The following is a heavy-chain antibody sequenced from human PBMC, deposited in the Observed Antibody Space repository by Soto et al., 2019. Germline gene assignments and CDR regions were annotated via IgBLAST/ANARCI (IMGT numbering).Heavy chain of an antibody. Sequence: SETLSLTCTVSGGSINNYYWTWIRQPPGEGLEWIGYIYNSGSTNYNPSLKSRVTISVDTSKNQFSLELRSVTAADTAVYFCARWPNWFDPWGQGTLVTVSS. CDR1: GGSINNYY. CDR2: IYNSGST. CDR3: ARWPNWFDP. V-gene: IGHV4-59*01. J-gene: IGHJ5*02.